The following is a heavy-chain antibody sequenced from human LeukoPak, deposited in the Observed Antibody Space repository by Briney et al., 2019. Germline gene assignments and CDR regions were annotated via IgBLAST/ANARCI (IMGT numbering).Heavy chain of an antibody. Sequence: PSETLSLTCTVSGGSISSYYWSWIRQPPGKGLEWIGYIYYSGSTNYNPSLKSRVTISVDTSKNQFSLKLSSVTAADTAVYYCARDANGSYGHYYYMDVWGKGTTVTVSS. CDR1: GGSISSYY. CDR2: IYYSGST. CDR3: ARDANGSYGHYYYMDV. D-gene: IGHD1-26*01. V-gene: IGHV4-59*01. J-gene: IGHJ6*03.